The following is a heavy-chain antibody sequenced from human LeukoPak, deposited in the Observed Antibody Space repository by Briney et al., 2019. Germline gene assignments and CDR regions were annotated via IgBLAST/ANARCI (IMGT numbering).Heavy chain of an antibody. J-gene: IGHJ4*02. Sequence: GGSLRVSCAASGYTFSSYSMHWVRQAPGKGLEWVSSINRISSYIYYADSVKGRFTISRDNAKNSLYLQMNSLRAEDTAVYYCASESIWCEELFEVLCFIALDYWGQRTLVTVST. CDR2: INRISSYI. CDR3: ASESIWCEELFEVLCFIALDY. CDR1: GYTFSSYS. V-gene: IGHV3-21*01. D-gene: IGHD3-10*01.